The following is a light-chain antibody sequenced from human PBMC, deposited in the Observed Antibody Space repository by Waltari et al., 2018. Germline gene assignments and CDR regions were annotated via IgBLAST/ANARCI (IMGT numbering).Light chain of an antibody. CDR2: EVS. Sequence: QSALTQPASVSGSPGQSITISCTGTSSDVGSYTLVSWYQLHPGKAPKLMIYEVSKRPSGVSNRFSGSKSGNTASLTISGLQAEDEADYYCCSYAGSSGWVFGGGTKLTVL. J-gene: IGLJ3*02. CDR3: CSYAGSSGWV. CDR1: SSDVGSYTL. V-gene: IGLV2-23*02.